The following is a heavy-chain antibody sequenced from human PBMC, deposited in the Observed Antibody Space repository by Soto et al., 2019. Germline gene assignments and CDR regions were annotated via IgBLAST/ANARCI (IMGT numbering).Heavy chain of an antibody. CDR2: SNAGNGNT. V-gene: IGHV1-3*02. CDR1: GYTFTSYA. J-gene: IGHJ6*02. D-gene: IGHD6-13*01. CDR3: ARGGSSWYPGGTYYYYGMDV. Sequence: ASVKVSCKASGYTFTSYAMHWVRQAPGQRLEWMGWSNAGNGNTKYSQGFQGRVTVTRDTSASTAYMELSSLRSEDMAVYYCARGGSSWYPGGTYYYYGMDVWGQGTTVTVSS.